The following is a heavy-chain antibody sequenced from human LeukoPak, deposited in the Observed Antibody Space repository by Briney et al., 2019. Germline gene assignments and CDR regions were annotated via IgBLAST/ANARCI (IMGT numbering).Heavy chain of an antibody. J-gene: IGHJ3*02. CDR2: INPSGGST. V-gene: IGHV1-46*01. Sequence: ASVKVSCKASGYTFTCYYMHWVRQAPGQGLEWMGIINPSGGSTSYAQKFQGRVTMTRDTSTSTVYMELSSLRSEDTAVYYCASSGGGSGSYYAFDIWGQGTMVTVSA. CDR3: ASSGGGSGSYYAFDI. CDR1: GYTFTCYY. D-gene: IGHD3-10*01.